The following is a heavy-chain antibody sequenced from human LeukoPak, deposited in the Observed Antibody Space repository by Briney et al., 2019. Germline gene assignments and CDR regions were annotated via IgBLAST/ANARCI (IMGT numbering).Heavy chain of an antibody. D-gene: IGHD3-3*01. CDR1: GDSISSYY. CDR2: IYYSGST. CDR3: ARVRGHFDY. J-gene: IGHJ4*02. Sequence: SETLSLTCTVSGDSISSYYWSWIRQPPGKGLELIGNIYYSGSTNYNPSLKSRVTISVDVSKNQFSLKLTSVTAADTAVYYCARVRGHFDYWGQGTLVTVSS. V-gene: IGHV4-59*01.